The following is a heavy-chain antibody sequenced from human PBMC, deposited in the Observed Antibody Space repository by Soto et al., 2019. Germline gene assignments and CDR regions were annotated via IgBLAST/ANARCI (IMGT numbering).Heavy chain of an antibody. D-gene: IGHD1-1*01. J-gene: IGHJ6*02. CDR1: GGSFGNYV. V-gene: IGHV1-69*13. CDR2: VFPKFGTT. Sequence: GASVKVSCKVSGGSFGNYVIAWVRQAPGQGLEWMGGVFPKFGTTYYGQKFQGRLTVTADESTSTTYMDLSRLTSDDTAIFYCVADVGLAEHPVVWGQGXTVTVYS. CDR3: VADVGLAEHPVV.